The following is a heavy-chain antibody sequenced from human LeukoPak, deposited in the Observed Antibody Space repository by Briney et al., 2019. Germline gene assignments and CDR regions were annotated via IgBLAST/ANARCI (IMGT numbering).Heavy chain of an antibody. Sequence: ASVKLSCRSSGYTFTSYGISWVRQAPGQGHERMGWISAYNGNTNYAQKLQGRVTMTTDTSTSKAYMELRSLISDETAVYYCARRVDQIAVAGYLATDDFEIWGQGTMVTVSS. V-gene: IGHV1-18*01. CDR3: ARRVDQIAVAGYLATDDFEI. D-gene: IGHD6-19*01. CDR1: GYTFTSYG. CDR2: ISAYNGNT. J-gene: IGHJ3*02.